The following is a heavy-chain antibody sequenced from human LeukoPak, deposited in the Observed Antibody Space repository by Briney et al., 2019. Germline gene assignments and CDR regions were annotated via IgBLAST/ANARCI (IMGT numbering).Heavy chain of an antibody. CDR3: AREQEQWLDPLFPAAFDI. Sequence: PSETLSLTCTVSGGSISSYYWSWIRQSAGKGLEWIGRIYTSGSTNYNPSLKSRVTMSVDTSKNQFSLKLSSVTAADTAVYYCAREQEQWLDPLFPAAFDIWGQGTMVTVSS. CDR2: IYTSGST. D-gene: IGHD6-19*01. CDR1: GGSISSYY. V-gene: IGHV4-4*07. J-gene: IGHJ3*02.